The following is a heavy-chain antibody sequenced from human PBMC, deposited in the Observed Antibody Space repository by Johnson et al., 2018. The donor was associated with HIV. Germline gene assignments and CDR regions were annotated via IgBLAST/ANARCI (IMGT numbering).Heavy chain of an antibody. CDR2: INSDGSST. CDR3: ARQLKYYYDSSGYYYLSSAAFVI. Sequence: VKLVESGGGLVQPGGSLRLSCAASGFTFSSYWMHWVRQAPGKGLVWVSRINSDGSSTSYADSVKGRFTISRDNAKNTLYLQMNSLRAEDTAVFYCARQLKYYYDSSGYYYLSSAAFVIWGQGTMVTVSS. CDR1: GFTFSSYW. V-gene: IGHV3-74*01. D-gene: IGHD3-22*01. J-gene: IGHJ3*02.